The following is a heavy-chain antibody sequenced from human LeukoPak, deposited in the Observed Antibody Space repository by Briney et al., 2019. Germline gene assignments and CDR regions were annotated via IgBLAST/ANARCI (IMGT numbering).Heavy chain of an antibody. CDR2: IIPIFGTA. CDR3: ASMIVVVITDGRDAFDI. Sequence: SVKVSCKASGGTFSSYAISWVRQAPGQGLEWMGRIIPIFGTANYAQKFQGRVTITTDESTSTAYMELSSLRSEDTAVYYCASMIVVVITDGRDAFDIWGQGTMVTVSS. D-gene: IGHD3-22*01. V-gene: IGHV1-69*05. J-gene: IGHJ3*02. CDR1: GGTFSSYA.